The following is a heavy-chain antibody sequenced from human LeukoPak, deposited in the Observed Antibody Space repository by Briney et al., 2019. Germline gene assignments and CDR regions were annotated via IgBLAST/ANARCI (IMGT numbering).Heavy chain of an antibody. CDR3: ARRITVSATNWFDP. V-gene: IGHV4-59*01. Sequence: SETLSLTCTVSGGSISSYYWSWIRQPPGKGLEWIGYIYYTGSTNYNPSLKSRLTIAVDASRKQFSLRLSSVTAADTAIYYCARRITVSATNWFDPWGQGTLVIVSS. CDR1: GGSISSYY. CDR2: IYYTGST. J-gene: IGHJ5*02. D-gene: IGHD6-19*01.